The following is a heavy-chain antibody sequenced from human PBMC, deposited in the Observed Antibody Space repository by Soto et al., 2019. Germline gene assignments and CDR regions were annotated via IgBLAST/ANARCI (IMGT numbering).Heavy chain of an antibody. D-gene: IGHD1-26*01. CDR2: MNPNSGNT. Sequence: HVQLVQSGAEVKKPGASVKVSCKASGYTFTSYDINWVRQATGQGLEWMGWMNPNSGNTGYAQKLQGRVTMTTNTSISTAYIALSSLRSEDPAVYYCAREAHSGRSDYWGQGNLVTVSS. CDR1: GYTFTSYD. V-gene: IGHV1-8*01. CDR3: AREAHSGRSDY. J-gene: IGHJ4*02.